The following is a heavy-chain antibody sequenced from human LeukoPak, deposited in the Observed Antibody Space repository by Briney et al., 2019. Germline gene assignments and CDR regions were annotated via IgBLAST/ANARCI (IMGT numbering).Heavy chain of an antibody. CDR3: ARMSGVTIFGVAEFDY. CDR2: ISAYNGNT. J-gene: IGHJ4*02. CDR1: GYTFTGYY. D-gene: IGHD3-3*01. Sequence: ASVKVSCKASGYTFTGYYMHWVRQAPGQGLEWMGWISAYNGNTNYAQKLQGRVTMTTDTSTSTAYMELRSLRSDDTAVYYCARMSGVTIFGVAEFDYWGQGTLVTVSS. V-gene: IGHV1-18*04.